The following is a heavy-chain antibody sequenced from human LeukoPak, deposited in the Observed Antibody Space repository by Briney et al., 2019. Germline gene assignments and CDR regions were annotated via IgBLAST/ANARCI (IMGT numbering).Heavy chain of an antibody. D-gene: IGHD3-3*01. CDR2: ISSSGSTI. Sequence: PGGSLRLSCAASGFTFSSYEMNWVRQAPGKGLEWASYISSSGSTIYYADSVKGRFTISRDNAKNSLYLQMNSLRAEDTAVYYCARQVRDFWSGHRGDYFDYWGQGTLVTVSS. CDR1: GFTFSSYE. CDR3: ARQVRDFWSGHRGDYFDY. V-gene: IGHV3-48*03. J-gene: IGHJ4*02.